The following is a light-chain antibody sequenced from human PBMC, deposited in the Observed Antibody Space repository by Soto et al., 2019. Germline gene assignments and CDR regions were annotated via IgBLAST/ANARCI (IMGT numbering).Light chain of an antibody. V-gene: IGKV1-5*03. Sequence: DIQMTQSPSTLSASVGDTGTITCRASQSISNWLAWYQQKPGQAPKLLIHKASTLESGVPSRFSGSGSGTELTLTISSLQPDDFATFYCQQYDRFPYTFGQGTKLEIK. J-gene: IGKJ2*01. CDR1: QSISNW. CDR2: KAS. CDR3: QQYDRFPYT.